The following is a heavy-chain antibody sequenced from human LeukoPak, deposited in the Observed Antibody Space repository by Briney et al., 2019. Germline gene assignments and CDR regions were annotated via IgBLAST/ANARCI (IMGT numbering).Heavy chain of an antibody. J-gene: IGHJ4*02. D-gene: IGHD2-2*01. Sequence: ASVKVSCKASGYSFTGYYMHWVRQAPGQGLEWMGWINPYSGGTNYAQKFQGRVTMTRDTSISTAYMELSRLRSDDTAVYYCVRDWTKYRSSTSCPLDYWGQGTLVTVSS. CDR2: INPYSGGT. CDR3: VRDWTKYRSSTSCPLDY. V-gene: IGHV1-2*02. CDR1: GYSFTGYY.